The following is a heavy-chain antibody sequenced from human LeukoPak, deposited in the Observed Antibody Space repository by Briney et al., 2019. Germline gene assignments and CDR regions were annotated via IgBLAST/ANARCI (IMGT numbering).Heavy chain of an antibody. V-gene: IGHV4-59*01. Sequence: SETLSLTCTVSGGSISYYYWNWIRQPPGKGLEWIGYIYYTGNTNYNPSLKSRVTISVDTSKNQFSLKLTSVTAADTAIYYCARGSGSYYVSFDYWGQGTLVTVSS. CDR3: ARGSGSYYVSFDY. CDR1: GGSISYYY. D-gene: IGHD1-26*01. CDR2: IYYTGNT. J-gene: IGHJ4*02.